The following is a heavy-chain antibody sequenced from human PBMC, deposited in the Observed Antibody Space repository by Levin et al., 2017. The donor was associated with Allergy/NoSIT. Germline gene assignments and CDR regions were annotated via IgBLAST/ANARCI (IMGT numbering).Heavy chain of an antibody. CDR1: GFIFSNYA. Sequence: PGGSLRLSCAASGFIFSNYAMTWVRQAPGKGLEWVAAVTGSGVSTDYADPVKGRFTTSRDNSRNTVYLQMRSLRVEDTAVYYCVRREFTSSGCFDYWGQGAQVTVCS. V-gene: IGHV3-23*01. CDR2: VTGSGVST. D-gene: IGHD6-19*01. CDR3: VRREFTSSGCFDY. J-gene: IGHJ4*02.